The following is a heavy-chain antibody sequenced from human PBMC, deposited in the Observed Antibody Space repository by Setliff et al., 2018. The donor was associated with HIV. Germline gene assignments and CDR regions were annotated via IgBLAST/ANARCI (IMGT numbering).Heavy chain of an antibody. CDR2: IRQDGTDK. D-gene: IGHD3-16*01. CDR1: GFAFSSHQ. Sequence: GGSLRLSCAASGFAFSSHQMSWVRQAPGKGLEWVAKIRQDGTDKYYGDSVQGRFTVSRDNAENSVYLQMNSLRAEDTAVYYCARDGGEYWGQGTLVTVS. CDR3: ARDGGEY. J-gene: IGHJ4*02. V-gene: IGHV3-7*01.